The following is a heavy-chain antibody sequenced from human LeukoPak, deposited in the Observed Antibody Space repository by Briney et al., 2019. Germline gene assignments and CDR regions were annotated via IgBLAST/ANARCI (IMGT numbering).Heavy chain of an antibody. CDR3: ARDLLAAAGTHPDY. V-gene: IGHV3-30-3*01. CDR1: GFTFSSYA. D-gene: IGHD6-13*01. CDR2: ISYDGSNK. J-gene: IGHJ4*02. Sequence: GRSLRLSCAASGFTFSSYAMHWVRQAPGKGLEWVAVISYDGSNKYYADSVRGRFTISRDNSKNTLYLQMNSLRAEDTAVYYCARDLLAAAGTHPDYWGQGTLVTVSS.